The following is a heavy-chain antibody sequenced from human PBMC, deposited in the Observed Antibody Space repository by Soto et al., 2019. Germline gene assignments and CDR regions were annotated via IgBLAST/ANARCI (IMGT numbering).Heavy chain of an antibody. J-gene: IGHJ4*02. V-gene: IGHV1-2*02. CDR2: INPNSGGT. D-gene: IGHD3-22*01. Sequence: ASVKVSCKASGYTFTGYYMHWVRQAPGQGLEWMGWINPNSGGTNYEQKFQGRVTMSRDTSISTAYMELSRLRSDDTAVYYCARGLDYYDSSGYFTTYYFDFWGQGALVTVSS. CDR1: GYTFTGYY. CDR3: ARGLDYYDSSGYFTTYYFDF.